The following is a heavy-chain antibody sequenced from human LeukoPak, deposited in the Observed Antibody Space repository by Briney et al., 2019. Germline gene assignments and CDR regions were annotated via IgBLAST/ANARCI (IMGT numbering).Heavy chain of an antibody. CDR2: ISSSGSTI. J-gene: IGHJ6*02. Sequence: PGGSLRLSCAASGFTFSDYYMSWIRQAPGKGLEWVSYISSSGSTIYYADSVKGRFTISRDNAKNSLYLQMNNLRAEDTAVYYCARDRGRIAVAGTYYGMDVWGQGTTVTVSS. D-gene: IGHD6-19*01. CDR1: GFTFSDYY. CDR3: ARDRGRIAVAGTYYGMDV. V-gene: IGHV3-11*01.